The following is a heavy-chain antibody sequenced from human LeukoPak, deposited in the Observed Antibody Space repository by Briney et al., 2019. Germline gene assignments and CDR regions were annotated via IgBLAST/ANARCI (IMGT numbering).Heavy chain of an antibody. CDR2: IGGSGGST. CDR1: GFTFSSYS. V-gene: IGHV3-23*01. Sequence: GASLRLSCAASGFTFSSYSMSCVRQAPGKGLEWVSAIGGSGGSTYYADSVKGRFTISRDNYKNTLYLQMNSLRAEDTAVYYCAKESSITAFDYWGQGTLVTVSS. J-gene: IGHJ4*02. CDR3: AKESSITAFDY. D-gene: IGHD3-10*01.